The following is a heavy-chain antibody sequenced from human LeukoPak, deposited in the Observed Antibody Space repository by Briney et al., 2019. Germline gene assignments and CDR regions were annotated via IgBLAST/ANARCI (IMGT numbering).Heavy chain of an antibody. CDR1: GFTFSSYW. CDR3: ARGSGDVLRYFDWLKAPYYFDY. J-gene: IGHJ4*02. Sequence: PGGSLRLSCAASGFTFSSYWMGWVRQAPGKGLEWVANIKQDGSEKYYVDSVKGRFTISRDNAKNSLYLQMNSLRAEDTAVYYCARGSGDVLRYFDWLKAPYYFDYWGQGTLVTVSS. V-gene: IGHV3-7*01. D-gene: IGHD3-9*01. CDR2: IKQDGSEK.